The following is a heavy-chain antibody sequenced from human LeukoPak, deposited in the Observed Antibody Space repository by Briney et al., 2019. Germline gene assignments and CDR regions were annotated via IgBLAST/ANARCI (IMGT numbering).Heavy chain of an antibody. D-gene: IGHD6-13*01. Sequence: ASVKVSCKASGYIFTDYYIHWVRQAPGQGLEWMGWINPHSGGTNYAQNFQGRVTMTRDTSITTVDMELRSLRSDDTAVYYCARVRYSSGWYSFDYWGQGTLVTVSS. J-gene: IGHJ4*02. CDR1: GYIFTDYY. V-gene: IGHV1-2*02. CDR2: INPHSGGT. CDR3: ARVRYSSGWYSFDY.